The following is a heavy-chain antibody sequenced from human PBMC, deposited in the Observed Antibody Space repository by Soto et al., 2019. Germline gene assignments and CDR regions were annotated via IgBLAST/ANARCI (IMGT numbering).Heavy chain of an antibody. V-gene: IGHV3-15*01. CDR2: IKSKTDGGTT. CDR3: AWGELSPPPV. J-gene: IGHJ4*02. D-gene: IGHD3-16*02. CDR1: GFTFSNAW. Sequence: GGSLRLSCAASGFTFSNAWMSWVRQAPGKGLEWVGRIKSKTDGGTTDYAAPVKGRFTISRDDSKNTLYLQMNSLKTEDTAVNSCAWGELSPPPVWGQGTLVTVS.